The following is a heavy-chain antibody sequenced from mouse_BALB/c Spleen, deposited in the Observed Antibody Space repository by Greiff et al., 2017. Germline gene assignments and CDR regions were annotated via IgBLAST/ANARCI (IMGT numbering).Heavy chain of an antibody. CDR3: ARGGGYYGSSYYFDY. Sequence: EVKLVESGGGLVKPGGSLKLSCAASGFTFSDYYMYWVRQTPEKRLEWVATISDGGSYTYYPDSVKGRFTISRDNAKNNLYLQMSSLKSEDTAMYYCARGGGYYGSSYYFDYWGQGTTLTVSS. V-gene: IGHV5-4*02. CDR2: ISDGGSYT. D-gene: IGHD1-1*01. J-gene: IGHJ2*01. CDR1: GFTFSDYY.